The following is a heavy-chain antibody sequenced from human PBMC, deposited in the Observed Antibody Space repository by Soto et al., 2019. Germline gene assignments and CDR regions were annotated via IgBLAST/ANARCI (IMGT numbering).Heavy chain of an antibody. D-gene: IGHD2-15*01. V-gene: IGHV3-15*01. CDR1: GFTFSNAW. CDR3: TTDPYRVVLDY. J-gene: IGHJ4*02. Sequence: SLRLSCAASGFTFSNAWMSWVRQAPGKGLEWVGRIKSKTDGGPTDYAAPVKGRLTISRDDSKNTLYLQMNSLKSEDTAVYYCTTDPYRVVLDYWGQGTLVTVSS. CDR2: IKSKTDGGPT.